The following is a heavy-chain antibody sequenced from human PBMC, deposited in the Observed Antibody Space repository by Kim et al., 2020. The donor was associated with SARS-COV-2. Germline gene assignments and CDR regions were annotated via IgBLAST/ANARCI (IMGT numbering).Heavy chain of an antibody. D-gene: IGHD3-10*01. V-gene: IGHV3-23*01. Sequence: TSYADSVKGRFTISRDDSKNTLYVQMNSLRAEDTAVYYCAKNEKYYFDYWGQGTLVTVSS. J-gene: IGHJ4*02. CDR3: AKNEKYYFDY. CDR2: T.